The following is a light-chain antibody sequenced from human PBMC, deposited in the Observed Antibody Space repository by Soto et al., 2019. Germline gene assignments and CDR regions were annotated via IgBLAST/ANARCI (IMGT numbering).Light chain of an antibody. V-gene: IGLV1-44*01. J-gene: IGLJ1*01. Sequence: QSVLTQPPSASGTPGQRIIISCSGRTSNIESHSVNWFQQVPGTAPRLLIITNNQRPSGVPDRFSGSKSGASASLAISGLQSEDEATYYCATWDDSRKGVFGTGTKLTVL. CDR3: ATWDDSRKGV. CDR1: TSNIESHS. CDR2: TNN.